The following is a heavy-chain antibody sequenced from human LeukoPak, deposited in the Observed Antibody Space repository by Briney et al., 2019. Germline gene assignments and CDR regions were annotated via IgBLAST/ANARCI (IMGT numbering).Heavy chain of an antibody. D-gene: IGHD3-3*01. CDR3: VTGRVNDFWSGTAFDY. CDR1: GFTFSSYG. CDR2: IWYDGSNK. V-gene: IGHV3-33*01. Sequence: GGSLRLSCAASGFTFSSYGMHWVRQAPGKGLEWVAVIWYDGSNKYYADSVKGRFTISRDNSKNTLYLQMNSLRAEDTAVYYCVTGRVNDFWSGTAFDYWGQGTLVTVSS. J-gene: IGHJ4*02.